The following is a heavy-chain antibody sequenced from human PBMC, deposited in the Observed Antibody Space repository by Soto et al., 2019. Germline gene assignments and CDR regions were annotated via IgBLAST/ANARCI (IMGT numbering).Heavy chain of an antibody. Sequence: GESLNISCAASGFTFSSYWMHWVRQAPGKGLVWVSRINSDGSTTTYADSVKGRFTISRDNAKNSLSLQMNSLRAEDTAIYYCARYYFNPWGRGTLVTVSS. CDR2: INSDGSTT. J-gene: IGHJ5*02. D-gene: IGHD3-3*01. CDR1: GFTFSSYW. V-gene: IGHV3-74*01. CDR3: ARYYFNP.